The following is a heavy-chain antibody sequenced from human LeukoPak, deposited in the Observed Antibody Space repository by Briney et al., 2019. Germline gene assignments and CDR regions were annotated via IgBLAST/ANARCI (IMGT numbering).Heavy chain of an antibody. Sequence: SETLSLTCTVSGGSISSTTDYWGWIRQPPGTGLEWIGNIYYSGSASYNPSLNSRVTMPVDMSKDQFSLILNSVTAADTAVYYCARHKVGNCSSISCTASHLDSWGQGTLVTVSS. D-gene: IGHD2-2*01. V-gene: IGHV4-39*01. CDR2: IYYSGSA. CDR1: GGSISSTTDY. J-gene: IGHJ4*02. CDR3: ARHKVGNCSSISCTASHLDS.